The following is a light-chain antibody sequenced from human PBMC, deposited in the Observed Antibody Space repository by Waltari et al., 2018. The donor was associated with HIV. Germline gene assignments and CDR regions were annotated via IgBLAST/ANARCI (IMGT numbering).Light chain of an antibody. CDR1: SSDVGGYNY. Sequence: GSPGQSVTISCTGTSSDVGGYNYVSWYQQHPGKAPKLIIYEVSKRPSGVPDRFSCSKSGNTDSLSVSGLQADDEADYYCSSYAGNNNFVFGTGTKVTVL. J-gene: IGLJ1*01. CDR2: EVS. CDR3: SSYAGNNNFV. V-gene: IGLV2-8*01.